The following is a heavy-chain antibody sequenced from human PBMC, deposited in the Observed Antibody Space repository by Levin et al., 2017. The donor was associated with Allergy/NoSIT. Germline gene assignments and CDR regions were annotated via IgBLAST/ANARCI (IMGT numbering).Heavy chain of an antibody. CDR1: GYSITSDHS. CDR2: MYHTGSI. V-gene: IGHV4-38-2*02. CDR3: VREKVGYFDI. J-gene: IGHJ3*02. Sequence: LSLTCGVSGYSITSDHSWGWIRQSPGKGLEWIGSMYHTGSIYYNPSLKSRVTKSRDTSKNQFSLNLSSVTAADTAVYFCVREKVGYFDIWGQGIMVTVST. D-gene: IGHD3-22*01.